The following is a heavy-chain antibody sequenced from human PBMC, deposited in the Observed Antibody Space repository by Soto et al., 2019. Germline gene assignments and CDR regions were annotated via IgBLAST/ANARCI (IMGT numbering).Heavy chain of an antibody. J-gene: IGHJ5*02. CDR1: GGSFSGYY. Sequence: QVQLQQWGAGQLKPSETLSLTCAVYGGSFSGYYWSWIRQPPGKGLAWIGEINHSGSTNYNPSFKSRATISVDTSKNQFSLKLSSVTAADTAVYYCARIRAVVEPAAMRDWFDPWGQGTLVTVSS. CDR2: INHSGST. D-gene: IGHD2-2*01. V-gene: IGHV4-34*01. CDR3: ARIRAVVEPAAMRDWFDP.